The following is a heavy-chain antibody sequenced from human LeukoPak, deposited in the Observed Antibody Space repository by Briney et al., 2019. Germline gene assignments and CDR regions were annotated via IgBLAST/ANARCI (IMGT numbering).Heavy chain of an antibody. V-gene: IGHV3-23*01. Sequence: GGSLRLSCAASGFTFSSYAMSWVRQAPGKGLEWVSTISGSGGSTHYADSVKGRFTISRDNSKNTLYLQMNSLRAEDTAVYYCAKDGLGYCSSTTCYQSDYWGQGTLVTVSS. CDR3: AKDGLGYCSSTTCYQSDY. D-gene: IGHD2-2*01. CDR1: GFTFSSYA. CDR2: ISGSGGST. J-gene: IGHJ4*02.